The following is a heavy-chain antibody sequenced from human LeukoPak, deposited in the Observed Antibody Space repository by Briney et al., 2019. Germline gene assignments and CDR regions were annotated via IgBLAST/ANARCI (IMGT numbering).Heavy chain of an antibody. Sequence: GGSLRLSCAASGFTFSSYGMHWVRQAPGKGLEWVAFIRLDGSNKYYADSVKGRFTISRDNSKNTMYLQMNSLRAEDTAVYYCARGSPSYAQWHFDLWGRGTLVTVSS. CDR2: IRLDGSNK. CDR3: ARGSPSYAQWHFDL. CDR1: GFTFSSYG. V-gene: IGHV3-30*02. J-gene: IGHJ2*01. D-gene: IGHD2/OR15-2a*01.